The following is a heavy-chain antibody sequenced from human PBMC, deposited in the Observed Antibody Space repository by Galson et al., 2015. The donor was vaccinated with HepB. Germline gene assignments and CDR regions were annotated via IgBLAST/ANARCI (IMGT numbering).Heavy chain of an antibody. CDR3: TRDAMGRGSGSYSAFDY. D-gene: IGHD1-26*01. V-gene: IGHV3-30-3*01. Sequence: SLRLSCAASGFTFRIFTMHWVRQAPGKGLEWVATTPSLGDILYYTDSVRGRFTISRDNSNSILSLQMNSLRAEDTAVYYCTRDAMGRGSGSYSAFDYWGQGTLVTVSS. J-gene: IGHJ4*02. CDR1: GFTFRIFT. CDR2: TPSLGDIL.